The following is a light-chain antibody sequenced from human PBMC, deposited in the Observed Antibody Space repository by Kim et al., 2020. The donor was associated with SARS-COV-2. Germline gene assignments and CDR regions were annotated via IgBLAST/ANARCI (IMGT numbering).Light chain of an antibody. J-gene: IGLJ1*01. CDR1: NIGSKN. CDR3: QVWDSSTGV. V-gene: IGLV3-9*01. CDR2: RDS. Sequence: SVALGQTARITCGGNNIGSKNVHWYQQKPGQAPVLVIYRDSNRPSGIPERFSGSNSGNTATLTISRAQAGDEADYYCQVWDSSTGVFGTGTKVPS.